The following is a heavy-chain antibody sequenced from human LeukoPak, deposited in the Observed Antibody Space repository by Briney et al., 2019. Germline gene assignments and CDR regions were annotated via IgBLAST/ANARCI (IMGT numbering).Heavy chain of an antibody. V-gene: IGHV3-66*01. CDR1: GFTVSSNY. CDR3: AREKDYGSGSGIDY. Sequence: PGGSLRLSCAASGFTVSSNYMSWVRQAPGKGLEWVSIIYSVGGTYYADSVKGRFTISRDNSKNTLYLEMNSLRAEDTAVYYCAREKDYGSGSGIDYWGQGTLVAVSS. J-gene: IGHJ4*02. CDR2: IYSVGGT. D-gene: IGHD3-10*01.